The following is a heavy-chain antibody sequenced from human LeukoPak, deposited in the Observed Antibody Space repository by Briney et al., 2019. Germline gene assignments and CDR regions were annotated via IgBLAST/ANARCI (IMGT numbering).Heavy chain of an antibody. Sequence: GESLKISCKGSGYSFTSYWIGWVRQMPGKGLEWMGIIYPGDSDTRYSPSFQGQVTISAVKSISTAYLQWSSLKASDTAMYYCASSGHTTYYDYVWGSYRYPEAFDILGQGTMVTVSS. CDR2: IYPGDSDT. J-gene: IGHJ3*02. CDR1: GYSFTSYW. V-gene: IGHV5-51*01. CDR3: ASSGHTTYYDYVWGSYRYPEAFDI. D-gene: IGHD3-16*02.